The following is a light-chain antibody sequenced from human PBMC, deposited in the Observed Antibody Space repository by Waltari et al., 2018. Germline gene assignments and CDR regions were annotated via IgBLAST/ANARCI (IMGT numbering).Light chain of an antibody. CDR1: QSVLYSSDNNNY. V-gene: IGKV4-1*01. Sequence: DIVMTQSPDSLAVSLGERATINCKSSQSVLYSSDNNNYLAWYQQKQGQPPRLLIYWASTRESGVPDRFSGNGSGTDFTLTISSLQAEDVAVYYCHQYYSYPWTFGQGTTVEIK. J-gene: IGKJ1*01. CDR3: HQYYSYPWT. CDR2: WAS.